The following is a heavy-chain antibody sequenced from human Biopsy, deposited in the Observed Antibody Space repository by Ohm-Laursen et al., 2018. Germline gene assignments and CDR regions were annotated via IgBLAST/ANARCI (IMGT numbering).Heavy chain of an antibody. CDR3: SKLGGYPAPFDRASDV. J-gene: IGHJ3*01. D-gene: IGHD5-18*01. V-gene: IGHV3-23*01. CDR1: GFTFRNYA. CDR2: IGGGGSPT. Sequence: SLRLSCTASGFTFRNYALTWVRQAPGKVLEWVSAIGGGGSPTLYADSVKGRFTISRDDSMNTLYLQMNSLRVEDTAVHFCSKLGGYPAPFDRASDVWSRGTKVTVSS.